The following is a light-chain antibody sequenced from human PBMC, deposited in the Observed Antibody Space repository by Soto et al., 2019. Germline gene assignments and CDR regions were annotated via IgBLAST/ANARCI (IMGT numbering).Light chain of an antibody. Sequence: QSVLTQPASVSGSPGQSITISCTGTSTDVGGYNYVSWYQQHPGKAPKLMIYDVTRRPSGVSNRFSGSKSGNTASLIISGLQAEDEADYYCISYTSSDTYVFGTGTKLTVL. CDR1: STDVGGYNY. CDR3: ISYTSSDTYV. CDR2: DVT. J-gene: IGLJ1*01. V-gene: IGLV2-14*01.